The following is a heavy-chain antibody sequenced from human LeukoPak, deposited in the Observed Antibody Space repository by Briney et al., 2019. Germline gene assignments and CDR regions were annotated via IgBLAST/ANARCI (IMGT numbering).Heavy chain of an antibody. J-gene: IGHJ4*02. V-gene: IGHV3-43*01. D-gene: IGHD6-13*01. Sequence: PGGSLRLSCAASGFTFDDYAMHWVRQAPGKGLEWVSLISWDGGSTYYADSVKGRFTISRDNSKNSLYLQMISLRTEDTAVYYCAKDPRRYSRTGGYFDYWGQGTLVTVSS. CDR2: ISWDGGST. CDR1: GFTFDDYA. CDR3: AKDPRRYSRTGGYFDY.